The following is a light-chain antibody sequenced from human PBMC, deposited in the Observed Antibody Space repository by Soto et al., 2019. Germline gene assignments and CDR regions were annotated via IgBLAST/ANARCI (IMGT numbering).Light chain of an antibody. Sequence: EIVLTQSPGTLSLSPGERGTLSCRASQSVSASYLAWYQQKPGQAPRLLIYGASSRATGTPDRFSGSGSGTQFTLPISRLEPEDFAVYYCQQYGSSPLTFGGGTKVEIK. CDR3: QQYGSSPLT. J-gene: IGKJ4*01. CDR1: QSVSASY. V-gene: IGKV3-20*01. CDR2: GAS.